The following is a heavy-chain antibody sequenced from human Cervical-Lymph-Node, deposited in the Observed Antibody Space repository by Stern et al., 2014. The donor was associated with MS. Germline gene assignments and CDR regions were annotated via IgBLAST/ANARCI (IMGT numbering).Heavy chain of an antibody. V-gene: IGHV1-46*01. CDR2: MDPSGTST. J-gene: IGHJ4*02. CDR1: GYTITNYY. CDR3: ARDTRPPPYNGYGWNY. Sequence: QVQLVQSGAELKKPGASVKVSCQADGYTITNYYLHLVRQAPGQGLEWLGMMDPSGTSTSYAQKYEGRVTMTRDTSTSTVYMELSSLTSEDTAVYYCARDTRPPPYNGYGWNYWGQGTLVTVSS. D-gene: IGHD3-16*01.